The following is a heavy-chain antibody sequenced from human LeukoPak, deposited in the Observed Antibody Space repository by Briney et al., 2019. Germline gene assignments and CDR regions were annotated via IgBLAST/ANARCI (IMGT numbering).Heavy chain of an antibody. CDR1: GFTFSTYN. CDR2: ISSGSSII. J-gene: IGHJ6*04. V-gene: IGHV3-21*05. D-gene: IGHD6-13*01. Sequence: PGGSLRLSCAASGFTFSTYNMNWVRQAPGKGLEWVSYISSGSSIIYYADSVKGRFTISRDNAKNSLYLQMNSLRAEDTAVYYCARISPRAKAAARIVDVWGKGTTVTVSS. CDR3: ARISPRAKAAARIVDV.